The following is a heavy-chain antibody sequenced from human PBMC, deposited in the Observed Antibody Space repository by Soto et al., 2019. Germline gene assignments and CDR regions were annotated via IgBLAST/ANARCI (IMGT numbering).Heavy chain of an antibody. CDR3: APHVSCSGGSCQYDAFAI. J-gene: IGHJ3*02. D-gene: IGHD2-15*01. CDR2: VTADGGT. Sequence: EVQVLESGGGLVQPGGSLRLSCEGSGFTVSSHAMTWIRQAPGKGPEWVSTVTADGGTYYADSVKGRFAMSRATSENTLYLQMNSLGAEDSAAYYCAPHVSCSGGSCQYDAFAIRCQGTMVTVSS. V-gene: IGHV3-23*01. CDR1: GFTVSSHA.